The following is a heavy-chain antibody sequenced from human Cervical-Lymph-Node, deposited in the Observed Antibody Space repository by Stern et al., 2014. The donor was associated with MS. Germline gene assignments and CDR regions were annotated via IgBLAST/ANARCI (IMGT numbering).Heavy chain of an antibody. V-gene: IGHV4-59*01. CDR1: GDSISDYY. CDR3: ARYNSGQGVY. J-gene: IGHJ4*02. Sequence: QVQLQQSGPGLVKPSETLSLTCTVSGDSISDYYLNWIRQPPGKGLEWIGNIYYSGRPNYNPSLKSRVTISVDTSKNQISLTVTSLTAADPAVYYCARYNSGQGVYWGQGTLVTVSS. D-gene: IGHD5-24*01. CDR2: IYYSGRP.